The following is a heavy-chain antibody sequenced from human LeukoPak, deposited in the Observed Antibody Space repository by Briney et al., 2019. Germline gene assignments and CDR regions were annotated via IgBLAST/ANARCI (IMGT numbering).Heavy chain of an antibody. CDR1: GYTFTSYY. V-gene: IGHV1-69*06. CDR2: IIPIFGTA. J-gene: IGHJ5*02. Sequence: SVKVSCKASGYTFTSYYVHWVRQAPGQGLEWMGGIIPIFGTANYAQKFQGRVTITADKSTSTAYMELSSLRSEDTAVYYCARKVPNDSSGYYYRGQFDPWGQGTLVTVSS. CDR3: ARKVPNDSSGYYYRGQFDP. D-gene: IGHD3-22*01.